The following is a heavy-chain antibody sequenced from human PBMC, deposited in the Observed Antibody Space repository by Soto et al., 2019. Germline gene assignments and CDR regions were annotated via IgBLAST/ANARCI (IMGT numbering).Heavy chain of an antibody. Sequence: ASVKVSCKASGYTFTSYGINWVRPAPGQGPEGMGWIRAYSGNTKYAQKLQGRVTLTTDTSQSPAYMELGCLRSDGTTVYYCARGEYRRSSAYAFDIWGQGTMVTVSS. D-gene: IGHD6-6*01. CDR1: GYTFTSYG. CDR3: ARGEYRRSSAYAFDI. V-gene: IGHV1-18*04. CDR2: IRAYSGNT. J-gene: IGHJ3*02.